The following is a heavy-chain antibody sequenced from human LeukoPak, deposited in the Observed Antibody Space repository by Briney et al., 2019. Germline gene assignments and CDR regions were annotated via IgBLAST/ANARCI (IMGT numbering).Heavy chain of an antibody. CDR1: GFTFSSYA. D-gene: IGHD6-6*01. CDR3: AKDRDSSLYFDY. J-gene: IGHJ4*02. V-gene: IGHV3-23*01. CDR2: ISGSGGGT. Sequence: GGSLRLSCAASGFTFSSYAMSWVRQAPGKGLEWVSAISGSGGGTYYADSVKGRFTISRDNSKNTLYLQMNSLRAEDTAVYYCAKDRDSSLYFDYWGQGTLVTVSS.